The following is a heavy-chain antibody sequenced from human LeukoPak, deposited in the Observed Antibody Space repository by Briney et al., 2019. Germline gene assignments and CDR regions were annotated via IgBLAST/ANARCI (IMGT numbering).Heavy chain of an antibody. CDR2: INPNSGGT. Sequence: ASVKVSCKASGYTFTGYYMHWVRQAPGQGLEWMGWINPNSGGTNYAQKFQGRVTMTRDMSTSTVYMELSSLRSEDTAVYFCARRQQGSDYWGQGTLVTVSS. CDR3: ARRQQGSDY. CDR1: GYTFTGYY. J-gene: IGHJ4*02. D-gene: IGHD6-13*01. V-gene: IGHV1-2*02.